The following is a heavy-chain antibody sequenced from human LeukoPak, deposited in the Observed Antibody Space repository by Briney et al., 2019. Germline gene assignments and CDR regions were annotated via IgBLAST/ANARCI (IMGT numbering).Heavy chain of an antibody. V-gene: IGHV4-59*08. J-gene: IGHJ4*02. CDR2: IYYSGST. CDR3: ARQGGYYYDSSGYHLDY. D-gene: IGHD3-22*01. Sequence: PSETLSLTCTVSGGSISSYYWSWIPQPPGKGLEWIGYIYYSGSTNYNPSLKSRVTISVDTSKNQFSLKLSSVTAADTAVYYCARQGGYYYDSSGYHLDYWGQGTLVTVSS. CDR1: GGSISSYY.